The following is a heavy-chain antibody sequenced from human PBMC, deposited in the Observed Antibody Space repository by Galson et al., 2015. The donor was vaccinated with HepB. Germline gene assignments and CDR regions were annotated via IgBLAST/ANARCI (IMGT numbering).Heavy chain of an antibody. V-gene: IGHV4-59*08. CDR1: GGSIRSYY. D-gene: IGHD6-6*01. CDR2: TYYTGST. Sequence: LSLTCTVSGGSIRSYYWNWIRRPPGKGLEWIGNTYYTGSTNYNPSLKSRVTILVDTSKNQFSLRLSSVTAADTAVYYCARSTFRSGVLYYYYYMDVWGKGTTVTVSS. CDR3: ARSTFRSGVLYYYYYMDV. J-gene: IGHJ6*03.